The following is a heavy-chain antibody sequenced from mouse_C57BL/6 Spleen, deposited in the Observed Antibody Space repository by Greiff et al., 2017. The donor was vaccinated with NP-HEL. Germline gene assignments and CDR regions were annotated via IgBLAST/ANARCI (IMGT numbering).Heavy chain of an antibody. D-gene: IGHD1-1*01. CDR1: GYTFTGYW. J-gene: IGHJ2*01. Sequence: VQLQQSGAELMKPGASVKLSCKATGYTFTGYWIDWVKQRPGHGLEWIGEILPGSGSTNYNEKFKGKATFTADTSSNTAYMQLSSLTTEDSAIYYCARGSAGITTVVATDYFDYWGQGTTLTVSS. CDR3: ARGSAGITTVVATDYFDY. V-gene: IGHV1-9*01. CDR2: ILPGSGST.